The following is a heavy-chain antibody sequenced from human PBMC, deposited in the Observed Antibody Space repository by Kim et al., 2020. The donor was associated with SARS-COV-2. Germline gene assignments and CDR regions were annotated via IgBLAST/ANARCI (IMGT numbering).Heavy chain of an antibody. J-gene: IGHJ6*02. CDR3: ARGLYGSGMGGMDV. D-gene: IGHD3-10*01. CDR2: INTNTGNP. CDR1: GYTFTSYA. Sequence: ASVKVSCKASGYTFTSYAMNWVRQAPGQGLEWMGWINTNTGNPTYAQGFTGRFVFSLDTSVSTAYLQISSLKAEDTAVYYCARGLYGSGMGGMDVWGQGTTVTVSS. V-gene: IGHV7-4-1*02.